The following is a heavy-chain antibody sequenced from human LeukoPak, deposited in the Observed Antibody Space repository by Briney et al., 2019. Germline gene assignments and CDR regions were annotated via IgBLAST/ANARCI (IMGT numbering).Heavy chain of an antibody. CDR3: AKDRSGYGDYLLAFDI. D-gene: IGHD4-17*01. Sequence: GGSLRLSCAASGFTLSSYAMSWVRQAPGKGLEWVSAISGSGGSTYYADSVKGRFTISRDNSKNTLYLQMNSLRAEDTAVYYCAKDRSGYGDYLLAFDIWGQGTMVTVSS. CDR2: ISGSGGST. J-gene: IGHJ3*02. CDR1: GFTLSSYA. V-gene: IGHV3-23*01.